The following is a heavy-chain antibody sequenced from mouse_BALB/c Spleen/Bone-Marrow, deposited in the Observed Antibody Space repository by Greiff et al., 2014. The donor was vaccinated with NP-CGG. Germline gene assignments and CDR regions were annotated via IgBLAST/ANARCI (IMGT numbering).Heavy chain of an antibody. CDR2: IYPGDGDT. V-gene: IGHV1-80*01. J-gene: IGHJ2*01. Sequence: VQIQQSGAELVRPGSSVKISCKASGYAFSSYWMNWVKQRPGQGLEWIGQIYPGDGDTNYNGNFKDKATLTTDKSSTTAYMQLSSLTSEDSAVYFCARGGRLTGYYFDYWGQGTTLTVSS. CDR3: ARGGRLTGYYFDY. D-gene: IGHD4-1*01. CDR1: GYAFSSYW.